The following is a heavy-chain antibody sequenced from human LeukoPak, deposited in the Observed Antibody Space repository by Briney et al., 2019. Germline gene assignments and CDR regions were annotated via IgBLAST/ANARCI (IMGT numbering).Heavy chain of an antibody. CDR3: ARDLFYGDLCALWYFDL. J-gene: IGHJ2*01. CDR1: GGSISSGSYY. D-gene: IGHD4-17*01. Sequence: SETLSLTCTVSGGSISSGSYYWSWIRQPAGKGLEWIGRIYTSGSTNYNPSPKSRVTISVDTSKNQFSLKLSSVTAADTAVYYCARDLFYGDLCALWYFDLWGRGTLVTVSS. V-gene: IGHV4-61*02. CDR2: IYTSGST.